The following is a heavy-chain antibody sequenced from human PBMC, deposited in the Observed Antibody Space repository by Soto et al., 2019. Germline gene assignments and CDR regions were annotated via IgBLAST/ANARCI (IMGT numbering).Heavy chain of an antibody. CDR1: GGNFSSYA. J-gene: IGHJ4*02. Sequence: PGEVSWKASGGNFSSYAISWVRQAPGNGLDWIGGINPSFGTAISAQKYQGRDTITADESTSTAYMELSSLSSEVTAVYYFVSQDGSVRYYTTIFDYWGQGTLVTVSS. CDR2: INPSFGTA. CDR3: VSQDGSVRYYTTIFDY. D-gene: IGHD3-10*01. V-gene: IGHV1-69*13.